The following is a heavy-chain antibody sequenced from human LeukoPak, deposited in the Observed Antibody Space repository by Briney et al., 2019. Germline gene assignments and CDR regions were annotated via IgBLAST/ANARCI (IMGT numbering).Heavy chain of an antibody. J-gene: IGHJ4*02. D-gene: IGHD3-16*02. Sequence: SETLSLTCTVSGGSISSSSYYWGWIRQPPGKGLEWIGSIYYSGSTYYNPSLKSRVTISVDTSKNQFSLKLSSVTAADTAVYYCARGGDDYVWGGYRFWGQGTLVTVSS. CDR2: IYYSGST. CDR3: ARGGDDYVWGGYRF. CDR1: GGSISSSSYY. V-gene: IGHV4-39*07.